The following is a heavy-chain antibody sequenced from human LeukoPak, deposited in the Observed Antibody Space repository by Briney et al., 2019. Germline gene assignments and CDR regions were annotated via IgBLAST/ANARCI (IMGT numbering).Heavy chain of an antibody. Sequence: SETLSLTCTVSGGSVSSGSYYWSWIRQPPGKGLEWIGYIYYSGSTNYNPSLKSRVTISVDTSKNQFSLKLSSVTAADTAVYYCARDRITSGYNLIDYWGQGTLVTVSS. CDR3: ARDRITSGYNLIDY. J-gene: IGHJ4*02. CDR2: IYYSGST. V-gene: IGHV4-61*01. D-gene: IGHD5-24*01. CDR1: GGSVSSGSYY.